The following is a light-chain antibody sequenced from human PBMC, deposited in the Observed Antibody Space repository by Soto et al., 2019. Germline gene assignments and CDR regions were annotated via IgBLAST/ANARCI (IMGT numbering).Light chain of an antibody. CDR3: QSYDSSLLYV. CDR2: GNS. V-gene: IGLV1-40*01. J-gene: IGLJ1*01. CDR1: SSNIGAGYD. Sequence: QSVLTQPPSVSGAPGQRVTISCTGSSSNIGAGYDVHWYQQLPGTDPKLLIYGNSNRPSGVPDRFSGSKSGTSASLSITGLQAEEEADYYCQSYDSSLLYVFGTGTKVTVL.